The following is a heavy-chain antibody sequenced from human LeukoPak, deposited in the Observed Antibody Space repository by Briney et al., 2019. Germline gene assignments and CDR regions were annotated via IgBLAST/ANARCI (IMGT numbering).Heavy chain of an antibody. CDR2: IYYSGST. D-gene: IGHD1-26*01. J-gene: IGHJ4*02. CDR1: GGSISSSSYY. CDR3: ATTSGSYRETYFDY. Sequence: PSETLSLTCTVSGGSISSSSYYWGWIRQPPGKGLEWIGSIYYSGSTYYNPSLKSRVTMSVDTSKNQFSLKLSSVTAADTAVYYCATTSGSYRETYFDYWGQGTLVTVSS. V-gene: IGHV4-39*01.